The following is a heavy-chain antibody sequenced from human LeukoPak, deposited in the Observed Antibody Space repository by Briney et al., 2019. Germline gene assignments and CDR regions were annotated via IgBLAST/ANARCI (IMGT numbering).Heavy chain of an antibody. CDR2: ISGSGGST. J-gene: IGHJ4*02. V-gene: IGHV3-23*01. Sequence: GGSLRLSCAASGFTFSSYAMSWVRQAPGKGLEWVSAISGSGGSTYYADSVKGRFTISRDNSKNTLYLQMNSLRAEDTAVYYCAKGRGGSFDSPSDYWGQGTLVTVSS. D-gene: IGHD1-26*01. CDR1: GFTFSSYA. CDR3: AKGRGGSFDSPSDY.